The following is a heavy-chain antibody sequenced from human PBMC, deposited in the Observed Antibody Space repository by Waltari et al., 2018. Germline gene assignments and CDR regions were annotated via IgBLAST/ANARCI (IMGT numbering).Heavy chain of an antibody. J-gene: IGHJ6*02. Sequence: QVQLQESGPGLVKPSQTLSLTCTVSGGSISSGSYYWSWIRQPAGKGLEWIGRIYTSGSTNYNPSLKSRVTISVDTSKNQFSLKLSSVTAADTAVYYCARDYQWLRSPTVTTPLRFGYYGMDVWGQGTTVTVSS. CDR1: GGSISSGSYY. CDR3: ARDYQWLRSPTVTTPLRFGYYGMDV. V-gene: IGHV4-61*02. CDR2: IYTSGST. D-gene: IGHD4-17*01.